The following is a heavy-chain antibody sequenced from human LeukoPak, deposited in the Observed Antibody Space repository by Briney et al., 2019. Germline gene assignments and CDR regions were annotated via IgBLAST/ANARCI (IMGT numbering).Heavy chain of an antibody. D-gene: IGHD3-3*01. CDR2: FDPEDGET. CDR1: GYTLTELS. J-gene: IGHJ4*02. CDR3: ATGGSRRYDFWSGPPPADY. V-gene: IGHV1-24*01. Sequence: ASVKVSCKVSGYTLTELSMHWVRQAPGKGLEWMGGFDPEDGETIYAQKFQGRVTMTEDTSTDTAYMELSSLRSEDTAVYYCATGGSRRYDFWSGPPPADYWGQGTLVTVSS.